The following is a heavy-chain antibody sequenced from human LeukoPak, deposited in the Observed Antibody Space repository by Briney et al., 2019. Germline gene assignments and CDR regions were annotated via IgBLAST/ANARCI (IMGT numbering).Heavy chain of an antibody. V-gene: IGHV3-30*01. CDR3: AREVHSSGRAGFLDY. D-gene: IGHD6-19*01. CDR2: ISSDGGVA. J-gene: IGHJ4*02. CDR1: GFSFSIFP. Sequence: GGALRLSCAASGFSFSIFPMHWAREGPGQGVEWVAVISSDGGVASSVDSARGRFTFSRDNFKSTLYLQMNTLRHEDTPAYFCAREVHSSGRAGFLDYWGQGALVTVS.